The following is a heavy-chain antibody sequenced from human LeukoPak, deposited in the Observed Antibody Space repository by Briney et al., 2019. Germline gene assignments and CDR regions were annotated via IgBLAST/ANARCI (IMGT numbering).Heavy chain of an antibody. Sequence: PGGSLRLSCAASGFSFSSYSMNWVRQAPGKGLEWVSFISVGFSTIYYADSVKGRFTISRDNAKNSLYLQMDSLSGEDTAVYYCAIRSRYTFIDVAGVIDSWGQGNMVTVSS. J-gene: IGHJ4*02. CDR1: GFSFSSYS. CDR2: ISVGFSTI. V-gene: IGHV3-48*04. D-gene: IGHD6-19*01. CDR3: AIRSRYTFIDVAGVIDS.